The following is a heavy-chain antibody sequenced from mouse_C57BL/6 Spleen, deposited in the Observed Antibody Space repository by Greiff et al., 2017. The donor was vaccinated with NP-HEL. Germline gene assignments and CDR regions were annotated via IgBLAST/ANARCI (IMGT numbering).Heavy chain of an antibody. J-gene: IGHJ2*01. CDR3: ARSLITTVVVPDY. Sequence: QVQLQQPGAELVKPGASVKLSCKASGYTFTSYWMQWVKQRPGQGLEWIGELDPSDSYTNYNQKFKGKATLTVDTSTSTAYLQLISLTSEYSAVYYCARSLITTVVVPDYWGQGTTLTVSS. CDR2: LDPSDSYT. V-gene: IGHV1-50*01. CDR1: GYTFTSYW. D-gene: IGHD1-1*01.